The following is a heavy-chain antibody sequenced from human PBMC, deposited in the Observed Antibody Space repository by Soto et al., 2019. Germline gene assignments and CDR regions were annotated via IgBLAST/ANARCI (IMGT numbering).Heavy chain of an antibody. D-gene: IGHD2-2*01. J-gene: IGHJ4*02. CDR3: ARGRSSTSPYPIGY. Sequence: QVQLQESGPGLVKPSQTLSLTCTVSGGSISSGGYYWSWIRQHPGKGLEWIGYIYYSGSTYYNPSLKSRVNMSVDTSKNQFSLKLSSVTAADTAVYYCARGRSSTSPYPIGYWGQGTLVTVSS. CDR1: GGSISSGGYY. V-gene: IGHV4-31*03. CDR2: IYYSGST.